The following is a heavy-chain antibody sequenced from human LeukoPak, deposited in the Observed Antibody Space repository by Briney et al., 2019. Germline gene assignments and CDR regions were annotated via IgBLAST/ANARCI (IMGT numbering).Heavy chain of an antibody. CDR1: GFTVSSYY. V-gene: IGHV3-53*01. D-gene: IGHD5-24*01. CDR3: ARARPWPEHAFDI. J-gene: IGHJ3*02. Sequence: GGSLRLSCAASGFTVSSYYMSWVRQAPGKGLERVSIIYSGEMTNYADSVKGRFTISRDNSKNTLSLQMNSLRPDDTAVYYCARARPWPEHAFDIWGQGIMVTVSS. CDR2: IYSGEMT.